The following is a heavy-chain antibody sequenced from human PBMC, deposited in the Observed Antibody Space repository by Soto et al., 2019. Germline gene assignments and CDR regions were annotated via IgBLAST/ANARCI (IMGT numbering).Heavy chain of an antibody. V-gene: IGHV4-31*03. J-gene: IGHJ5*02. Sequence: SETLSLTCTVSGGSISSGGYYWSWIRQHPGKGLEWIGYIYYSGSTYYNPSLKSRVTISVDTSKNQFSLKLSSVTAADTAVYYCARECHYDILTGYSYNWFDPWGQGALVTVSS. CDR1: GGSISSGGYY. D-gene: IGHD3-9*01. CDR2: IYYSGST. CDR3: ARECHYDILTGYSYNWFDP.